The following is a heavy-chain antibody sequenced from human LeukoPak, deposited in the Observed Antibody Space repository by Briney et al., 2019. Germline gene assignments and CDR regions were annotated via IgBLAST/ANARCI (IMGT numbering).Heavy chain of an antibody. J-gene: IGHJ4*02. Sequence: ASVKVSCKASGYTFINYYMHWVRQAPGQGLEWMGRINPKSGGTNFAQKFQGWVTMTRDTSISTAYMELSRLTSDDTAVYYCATSRYSSSWDFDSRGQGTLVTVSS. CDR2: INPKSGGT. CDR1: GYTFINYY. D-gene: IGHD6-13*01. CDR3: ATSRYSSSWDFDS. V-gene: IGHV1-2*04.